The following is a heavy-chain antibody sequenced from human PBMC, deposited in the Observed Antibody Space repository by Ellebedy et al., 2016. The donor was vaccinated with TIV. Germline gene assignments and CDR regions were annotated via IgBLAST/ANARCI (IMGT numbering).Heavy chain of an antibody. J-gene: IGHJ4*02. CDR3: TTRLTTTNDN. D-gene: IGHD1-1*01. CDR1: GFTFTSAW. CDR2: VEAEGTT. Sequence: PGGSLRLSCTASGFTFTSAWMMNWVRQAPGKGLEWIGRVEAEGTTDCAAPLKGRCTISRDDSKNALYLQMSSLTTDDTAVYYCTTRLTTTNDNWGQGTLVTVSS. V-gene: IGHV3-15*04.